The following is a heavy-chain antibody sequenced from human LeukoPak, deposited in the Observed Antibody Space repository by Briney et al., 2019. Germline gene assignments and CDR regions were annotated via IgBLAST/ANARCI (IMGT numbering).Heavy chain of an antibody. Sequence: GGSLRLSCAGSGFTFSSNPLSWVRQAPGKGLEWVSAINPSGGNTYYADSVRGRFTISRDNSKNTLYLQMNTLRAKDTAVYYCATTKQARRYFDYWGQGTLVTVSS. D-gene: IGHD1-1*01. CDR2: INPSGGNT. CDR1: GFTFSSNP. CDR3: ATTKQARRYFDY. V-gene: IGHV3-23*01. J-gene: IGHJ4*02.